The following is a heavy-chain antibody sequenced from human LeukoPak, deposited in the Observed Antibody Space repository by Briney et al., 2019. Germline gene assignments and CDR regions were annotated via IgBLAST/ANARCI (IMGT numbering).Heavy chain of an antibody. CDR1: GYTFTSYG. J-gene: IGHJ6*03. CDR2: ISAYNGNT. CDR3: AGDRGDIWFGELLQPTYYYYMDV. V-gene: IGHV1-18*01. D-gene: IGHD3-10*01. Sequence: ASVKVSCKASGYTFTSYGISWVRQAPGQGLEWMGWISAYNGNTNYAQKLQGRVTMTTDTSTSTAYMELRSLRSDDTAVYYCAGDRGDIWFGELLQPTYYYYMDVWGKGTTVTISS.